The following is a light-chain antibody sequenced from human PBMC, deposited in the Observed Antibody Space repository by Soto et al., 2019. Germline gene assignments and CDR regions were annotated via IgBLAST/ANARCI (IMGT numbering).Light chain of an antibody. V-gene: IGKV1-33*01. CDR2: DSS. J-gene: IGKJ4*01. CDR3: QHYDNLPPRLS. CDR1: QDISTS. Sequence: QMTQSPSSLSASVGDRVTITCQASQDISTSLNWYQHKPGKAPNLLIYDSSNLETGVPSRFSGSGSGTDFTLTISRLHPEDIVTYYCQHYDNLPPRLSFGGGTQVEI.